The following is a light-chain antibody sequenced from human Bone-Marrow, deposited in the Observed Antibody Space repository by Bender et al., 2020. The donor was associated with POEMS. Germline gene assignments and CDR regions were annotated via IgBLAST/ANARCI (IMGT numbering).Light chain of an antibody. CDR3: ATWDDSLNGWV. Sequence: QSVLTQPPSASGTPGQRFTISCFGSSSKSGGHPETGYQQLPGAAPKLVIFNNSQRPSGVPDRFSGSNSGTSASLAISGLLSDDEADFYCATWDDSLNGWVFGGGTKLTVL. J-gene: IGLJ3*02. V-gene: IGLV1-44*01. CDR2: NNS. CDR1: SSKSGGHP.